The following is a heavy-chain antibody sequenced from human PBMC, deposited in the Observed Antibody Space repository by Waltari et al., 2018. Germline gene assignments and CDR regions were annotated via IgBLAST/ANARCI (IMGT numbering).Heavy chain of an antibody. CDR3: ARVVTGVHEVNDN. Sequence: VKEPGASVKVSCKASGYTFRDYGISWVRQAPGQGLEWMGWIYVYNENTRFAEKFEDRVTLTTDKVTETVYMDLTDLRPDDTAVYYCARVVTGVHEVNDNWGQGTLVIVS. CDR2: IYVYNENT. J-gene: IGHJ4*02. V-gene: IGHV1-18*01. D-gene: IGHD3-16*02. CDR1: GYTFRDYG.